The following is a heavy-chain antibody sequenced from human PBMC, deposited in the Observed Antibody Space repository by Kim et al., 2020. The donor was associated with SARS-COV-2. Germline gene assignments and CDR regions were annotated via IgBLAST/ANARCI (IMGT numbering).Heavy chain of an antibody. Sequence: VKVSCKASGYTFTSYGISWVRQAPGQGLEWMGWISAYNGNTNYAQKLQGRVTMTTDTSTSTAYMELRSLRSDDTAVYYCARDPYYYGSGSYYSPRGGMDVWGQGTTVTVAS. V-gene: IGHV1-18*01. D-gene: IGHD3-10*01. J-gene: IGHJ6*02. CDR2: ISAYNGNT. CDR3: ARDPYYYGSGSYYSPRGGMDV. CDR1: GYTFTSYG.